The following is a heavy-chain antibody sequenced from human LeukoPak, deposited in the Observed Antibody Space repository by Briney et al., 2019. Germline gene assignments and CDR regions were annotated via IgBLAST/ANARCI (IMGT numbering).Heavy chain of an antibody. CDR2: ISGDGRNI. D-gene: IGHD3-10*01. CDR3: ARDRQFGELFGYFDY. J-gene: IGHJ4*02. V-gene: IGHV3-74*01. Sequence: PGGSLRLSCVASGVTFSSYWMHWVRHAPRKGLVWVSRISGDGRNINYADSVRGRFTISRDNAKITLYLQMNSLRAEDTAVYYCARDRQFGELFGYFDYWGQGTLVTVSS. CDR1: GVTFSSYW.